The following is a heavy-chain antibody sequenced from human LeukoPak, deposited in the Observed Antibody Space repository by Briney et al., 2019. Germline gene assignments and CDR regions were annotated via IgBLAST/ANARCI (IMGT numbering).Heavy chain of an antibody. V-gene: IGHV1-8*01. CDR2: TNPNSGNT. Sequence: ASVKVSCKASGYTFTSYDINWVRRATGQGLEWMGYTNPNSGNTAYAQKFQGRVTMTTDTSTSTAYMELSSLRSEDTAVYYCVREQFDPWGQGTLVTVSS. D-gene: IGHD1-26*01. CDR1: GYTFTSYD. CDR3: VREQFDP. J-gene: IGHJ5*02.